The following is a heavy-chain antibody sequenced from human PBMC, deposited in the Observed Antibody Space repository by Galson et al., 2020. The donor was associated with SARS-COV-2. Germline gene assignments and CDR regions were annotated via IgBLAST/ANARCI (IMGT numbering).Heavy chain of an antibody. CDR1: GVSITTSNW. Sequence: SETLSLTCAVSGVSITTSNWWTWVRQPPGMGLEWIGEIHHSGSTRYNPSFKGRVTISVDKSKNQFSLNLSSVTAADTALYYCARVSYPSSSGSLFDYWGQGALVTVSS. CDR2: IHHSGST. CDR3: ARVSYPSSSGSLFDY. V-gene: IGHV4-4*02. J-gene: IGHJ4*02. D-gene: IGHD6-6*01.